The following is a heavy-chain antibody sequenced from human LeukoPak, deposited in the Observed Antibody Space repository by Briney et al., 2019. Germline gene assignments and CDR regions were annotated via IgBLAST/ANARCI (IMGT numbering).Heavy chain of an antibody. V-gene: IGHV3-30*02. J-gene: IGHJ4*02. CDR1: GFTFSSYG. D-gene: IGHD3-10*01. CDR2: IRYDGSDK. Sequence: HPGGSLRLSCAASGFTFSSYGMHWVRQAPGKGLEWVAFIRYDGSDKYYADSVKGRFTISRDNSKNTLYLQMNSLRAEDTAAYYCASLPIRGSGSYYTDYWGQGTLVTVSS. CDR3: ASLPIRGSGSYYTDY.